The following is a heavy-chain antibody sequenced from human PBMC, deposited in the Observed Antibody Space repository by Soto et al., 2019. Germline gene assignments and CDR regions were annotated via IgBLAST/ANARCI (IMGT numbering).Heavy chain of an antibody. V-gene: IGHV4-34*01. Sequence: QVQLQQWGAGLLKPSETLSLTCAVYGGSFSGYYWSWIRQPPGKGLEWIGEINHSGSTNYNPSLKTRVTLSVDTHKNQVALQLSSVTGADTAVYHCARGVSGGNAFDYWGQGTLVTVSS. J-gene: IGHJ4*02. CDR1: GGSFSGYY. CDR3: ARGVSGGNAFDY. CDR2: INHSGST. D-gene: IGHD1-26*01.